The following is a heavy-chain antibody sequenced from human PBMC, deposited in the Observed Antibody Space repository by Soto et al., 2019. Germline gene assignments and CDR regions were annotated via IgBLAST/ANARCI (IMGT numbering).Heavy chain of an antibody. D-gene: IGHD6-19*01. V-gene: IGHV1-69*13. J-gene: IGHJ1*01. CDR2: IIPIFGTA. CDR3: ARGSGIAVAWYFQH. CDR1: GGTFSSYA. Sequence: GASVKVSCKASGGTFSSYAISWVRQAPGQGLEWMGGIIPIFGTANYAQKFQGRVTITADESTSTAYMELSSLRSEDTAVYYCARGSGIAVAWYFQHWGQGTLVTVSS.